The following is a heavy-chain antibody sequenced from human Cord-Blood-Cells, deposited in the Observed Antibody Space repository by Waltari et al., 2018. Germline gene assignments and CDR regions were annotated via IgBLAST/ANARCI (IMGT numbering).Heavy chain of an antibody. D-gene: IGHD6-6*01. CDR3: ASSNLAARPSISAFDI. CDR2: IYSGGST. Sequence: EVQLVETGGGLIQPGGSLRLSCAASGFTVSSNYMSWVRQAPGKGLGWGSVIYSGGSTDYADSGKGRFTISRDNSKNTLYLQMNSLRAEDTAVYYCASSNLAARPSISAFDIWGQGTMVTVSS. J-gene: IGHJ3*02. CDR1: GFTVSSNY. V-gene: IGHV3-53*02.